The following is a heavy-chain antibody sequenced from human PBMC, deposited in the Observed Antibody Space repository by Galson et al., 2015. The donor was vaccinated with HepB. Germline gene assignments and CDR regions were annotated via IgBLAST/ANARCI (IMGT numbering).Heavy chain of an antibody. V-gene: IGHV4-39*01. CDR2: IYYSGST. Sequence: SETLSLTCTVSGGSISSSSYYWGWIRQPPGKGLEWIGSIYYSGSTYYNPSLKSRVTISVDTSKNQFSLKLSSVTAADTAVYYCTTESAKDYYGSGSYDSGSLSHWGQGTLVTVSS. D-gene: IGHD3-10*01. CDR3: TTESAKDYYGSGSYDSGSLSH. J-gene: IGHJ4*02. CDR1: GGSISSSSYY.